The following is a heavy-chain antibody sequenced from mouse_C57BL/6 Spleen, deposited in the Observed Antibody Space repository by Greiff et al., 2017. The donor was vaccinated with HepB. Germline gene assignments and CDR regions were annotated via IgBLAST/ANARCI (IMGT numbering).Heavy chain of an antibody. CDR3: GRGRDYYGSSSFAY. D-gene: IGHD1-1*01. J-gene: IGHJ3*01. CDR2: ISSGSSTI. Sequence: EVQRVESGGGLVKPGGSLKLSCAASGFTFSDYGMHWVRQAPEKGLEWVAYISSGSSTIYYADTVKGRFTISRDNAKNTLFLQMTSLRSEDTAMYYCGRGRDYYGSSSFAYWGQGTLVTVSA. CDR1: GFTFSDYG. V-gene: IGHV5-17*01.